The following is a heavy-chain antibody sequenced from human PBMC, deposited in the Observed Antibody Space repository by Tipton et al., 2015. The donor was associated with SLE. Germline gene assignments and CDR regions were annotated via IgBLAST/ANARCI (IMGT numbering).Heavy chain of an antibody. CDR2: IYYSGNT. CDR3: ARSHYDSSGFDALDI. Sequence: LRLSCTVSGGSISSSHYYWGWIRQAPGKGLEWIGTIYYSGNTYFNPSLKSRLTISVDTSKKQFSLRLGSVTAADTAVYYCARSHYDSSGFDALDIWGQGTMVTVSS. CDR1: GGSISSSHYY. J-gene: IGHJ3*02. V-gene: IGHV4-39*01. D-gene: IGHD3-22*01.